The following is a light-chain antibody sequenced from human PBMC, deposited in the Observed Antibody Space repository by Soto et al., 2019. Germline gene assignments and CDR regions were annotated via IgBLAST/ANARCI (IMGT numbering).Light chain of an antibody. Sequence: QPVLTQPPSVSGAPGQRVTISCTGSNSNIGAGYDVHWYQQLPGRAPKLLIYANSNRPSGVPDRFSGSRSGTSASLAITGLQAEDEADYSCQSYDSSLSGFYVFGTGTKLTVL. CDR1: NSNIGAGYD. CDR2: ANS. V-gene: IGLV1-40*01. J-gene: IGLJ1*01. CDR3: QSYDSSLSGFYV.